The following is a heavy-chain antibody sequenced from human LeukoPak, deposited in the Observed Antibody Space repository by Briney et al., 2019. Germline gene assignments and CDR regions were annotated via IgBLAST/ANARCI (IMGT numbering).Heavy chain of an antibody. CDR2: INPSGGST. Sequence: SCKXXGYTFTXYYMHWVRQAPGQGLEWMGIINPSGGSTSYAQKFQGRVTMTRDTSTSTVYMELSSLRSEDTAVYYCARDSNGKNDYWGQGTLVTVSS. D-gene: IGHD3-22*01. CDR3: ARDSNGKNDY. V-gene: IGHV1-46*01. J-gene: IGHJ4*02. CDR1: GYTFTXYY.